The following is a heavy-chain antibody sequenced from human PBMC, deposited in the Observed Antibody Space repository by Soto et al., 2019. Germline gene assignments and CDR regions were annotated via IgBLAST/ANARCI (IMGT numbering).Heavy chain of an antibody. CDR1: GGSISSGGYY. Sequence: GTPSETLSLTCTFSGGSISSGGYYWSWIRQHPGKGLEWIGYIYYSGSTYYNPSLKSRVTISVDTSKNQFSLKLSSVTAADTAVYYCARGQKDHFLNNWFDPWGQGTLVTVSS. CDR3: ARGQKDHFLNNWFDP. CDR2: IYYSGST. J-gene: IGHJ5*02. V-gene: IGHV4-31*03.